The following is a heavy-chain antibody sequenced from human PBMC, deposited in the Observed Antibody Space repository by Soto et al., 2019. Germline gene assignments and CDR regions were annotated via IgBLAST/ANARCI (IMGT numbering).Heavy chain of an antibody. D-gene: IGHD3-10*01. CDR3: ARMYYYGSGSHNWFDP. CDR1: GDSVSSNSAA. CDR2: TYYRSKWYN. V-gene: IGHV6-1*01. Sequence: SQTLSLTCAISGDSVSSNSAAWNWIRQSPSRGLEWLGRTYYRSKWYNDYAVSVKSRITINPDTSKNQFSLQLNSVTPEDTAVYYCARMYYYGSGSHNWFDPWGQGTLVTVSS. J-gene: IGHJ5*02.